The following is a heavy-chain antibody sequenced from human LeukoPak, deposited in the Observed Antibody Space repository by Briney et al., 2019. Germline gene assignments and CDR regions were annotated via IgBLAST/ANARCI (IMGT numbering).Heavy chain of an antibody. V-gene: IGHV3-23*01. CDR1: GFTFSSYA. CDR3: AKDIRDIVVVVAATPWSQGFDY. D-gene: IGHD2-15*01. Sequence: GGSLRLSCAASGFTFSSYAMSWVRQAPGKGLEWVSAISGSGGSTYYADSVKGRFTISRDNSKNTLYLQMNSLRAEDTAVYYCAKDIRDIVVVVAATPWSQGFDYWGQGTLVTVSS. J-gene: IGHJ4*02. CDR2: ISGSGGST.